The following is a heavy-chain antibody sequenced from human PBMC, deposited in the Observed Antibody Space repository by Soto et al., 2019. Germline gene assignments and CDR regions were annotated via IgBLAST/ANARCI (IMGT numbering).Heavy chain of an antibody. J-gene: IGHJ4*02. Sequence: PGGSLRLSCAASGLTFSSYAMSWVRQAPGKGLEWVSAISGSGGSTYYADSVKGRFTISRDNSKNTLYLQMNSLRAEDTAVYYCAKRTYYDSSGYYSSPDYWGQGTLVTVSS. D-gene: IGHD3-22*01. V-gene: IGHV3-23*01. CDR2: ISGSGGST. CDR1: GLTFSSYA. CDR3: AKRTYYDSSGYYSSPDY.